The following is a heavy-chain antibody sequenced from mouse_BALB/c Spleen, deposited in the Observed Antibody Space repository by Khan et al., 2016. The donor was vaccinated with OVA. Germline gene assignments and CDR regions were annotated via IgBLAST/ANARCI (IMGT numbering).Heavy chain of an antibody. Sequence: VQLKQSGPELVKPGASVKMSCKASGYTFTSYVMHWVKQKPGQGLEWIGYISPNNDGSKYNEKFRSKATLTSDKSSSTAYMELSSLTSEDSAVYYCVRSLYYYGSAYEGFAYWGQGTLVTVSA. CDR1: GYTFTSYV. V-gene: IGHV1S136*01. CDR2: ISPNNDGS. J-gene: IGHJ3*01. D-gene: IGHD1-1*01. CDR3: VRSLYYYGSAYEGFAY.